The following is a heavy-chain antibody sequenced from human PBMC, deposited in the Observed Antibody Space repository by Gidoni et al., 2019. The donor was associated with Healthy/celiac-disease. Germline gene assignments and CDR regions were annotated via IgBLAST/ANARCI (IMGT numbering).Heavy chain of an antibody. V-gene: IGHV1-3*01. J-gene: IGHJ3*02. CDR1: GDTYTSYA. D-gene: IGHD2-2*01. CDR2: INAGNGNT. Sequence: QVQLVQSGAEVKKPGATVKVYGKASGDTYTSYAMHWVGKAPGQKLEWMGWINAGNGNTKYSQKFQDRDTITRDTSASTAYMDLCSCRSDDTAVYYCAKYGQPSEAYAFDIWGQGTMVTVSS. CDR3: AKYGQPSEAYAFDI.